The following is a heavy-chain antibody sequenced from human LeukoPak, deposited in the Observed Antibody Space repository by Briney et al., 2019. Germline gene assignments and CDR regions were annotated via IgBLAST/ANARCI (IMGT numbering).Heavy chain of an antibody. V-gene: IGHV1-46*01. J-gene: IGHJ4*02. CDR1: GYTFTSYY. CDR3: AKVGVRPYDYDVGVLDFDY. CDR2: INPSGGST. D-gene: IGHD3-16*01. Sequence: GASVKVSCKASGYTFTSYYMHWVRQAPGQGLEWMGIINPSGGSTSYAQKFQVRVTMTRDMSTSTVYMELSSLRAEDTAVYYCAKVGVRPYDYDVGVLDFDYWGQGTLVTVSS.